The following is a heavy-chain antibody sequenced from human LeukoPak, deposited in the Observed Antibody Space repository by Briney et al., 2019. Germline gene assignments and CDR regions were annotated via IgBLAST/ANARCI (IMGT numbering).Heavy chain of an antibody. CDR1: GFTFSSYA. CDR2: ISGSGGST. D-gene: IGHD5-12*01. V-gene: IGHV3-23*01. CDR3: AKDRLGYSGYGDNWFDP. J-gene: IGHJ5*02. Sequence: GGSLRLSCAASGFTFSSYAMSWVRQAPGKGLEWVSAISGSGGSTYYADSVKGRFTISRDNSKNTLYLQMNSLRAEDTAVYYCAKDRLGYSGYGDNWFDPWGQGTLVTVSS.